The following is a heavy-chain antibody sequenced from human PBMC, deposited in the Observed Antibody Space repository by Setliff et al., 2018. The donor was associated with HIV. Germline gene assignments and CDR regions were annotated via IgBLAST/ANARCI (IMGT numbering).Heavy chain of an antibody. J-gene: IGHJ3*02. V-gene: IGHV4-39*01. D-gene: IGHD3-22*01. Sequence: SETLSLTCTVSGGSASNSRYYWAWIRQPPGKGLEYIGSIHYNERTYYNPSLKSRVAISIDTSKNQFSLKLSSVTAADTAVYYCAEGTLRNYYDSSALPLHDAFDIWGQGTMVTVSS. CDR1: GGSASNSRYY. CDR3: AEGTLRNYYDSSALPLHDAFDI. CDR2: IHYNERT.